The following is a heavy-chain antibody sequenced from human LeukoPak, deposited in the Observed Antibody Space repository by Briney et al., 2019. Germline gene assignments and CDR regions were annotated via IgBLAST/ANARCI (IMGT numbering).Heavy chain of an antibody. Sequence: PGGSLRLSCAASGFTFSSYAMSWVRQAPGKGLEWVSAISGRGGSTYYADSVKGRFTISRDNSKNTLYLQMNSLRAEDTAVYYCAKDQSYDILTGPMGYWGQGTLVTVSS. CDR1: GFTFSSYA. CDR2: ISGRGGST. D-gene: IGHD3-9*01. V-gene: IGHV3-23*01. CDR3: AKDQSYDILTGPMGY. J-gene: IGHJ4*02.